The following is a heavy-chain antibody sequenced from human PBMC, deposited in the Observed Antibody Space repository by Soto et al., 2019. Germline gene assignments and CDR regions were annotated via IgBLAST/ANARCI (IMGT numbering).Heavy chain of an antibody. D-gene: IGHD3-3*01. V-gene: IGHV1-18*04. Sequence: GASVKVSCKASGYTFTSYGISWVRQAPGQGLEWMGWISAYNGNTNYAQKLQGRVTMTTDTSTSTAYMELRSLRSDDTAVYYCARALRFLEWFSRMDVWGQGTTVTVSS. CDR2: ISAYNGNT. CDR3: ARALRFLEWFSRMDV. J-gene: IGHJ6*02. CDR1: GYTFTSYG.